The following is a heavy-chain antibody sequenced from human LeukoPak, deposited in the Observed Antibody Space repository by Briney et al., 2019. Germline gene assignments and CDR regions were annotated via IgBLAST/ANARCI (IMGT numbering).Heavy chain of an antibody. J-gene: IGHJ5*02. CDR3: ARGFTSSGNLNHWFDP. D-gene: IGHD2-2*01. CDR1: GFTFSSYG. V-gene: IGHV3-74*01. Sequence: GSLRLSCAASGFTFSSYGMSWVRQAPGKGLMWVSRVNSDGSSTNYADSVKGRFTISRDNAKKTLYLQMNSLRAEDTAVYYCARGFTSSGNLNHWFDPWGQGTLVTVSS. CDR2: VNSDGSST.